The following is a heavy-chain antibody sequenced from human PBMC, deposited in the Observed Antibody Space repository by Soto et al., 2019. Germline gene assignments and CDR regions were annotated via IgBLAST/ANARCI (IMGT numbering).Heavy chain of an antibody. Sequence: ASGKGSCRASGYSFTNYYLHWVRQAPGQGLEWMGIINPSGGSTSYAQKFQGRVTMTRDTSTSTVYMELSSLRSEDTAVYDCARSLQGTGAFDIWGQGTMVTV. CDR2: INPSGGST. D-gene: IGHD1-1*01. J-gene: IGHJ3*02. CDR1: GYSFTNYY. CDR3: ARSLQGTGAFDI. V-gene: IGHV1-46*01.